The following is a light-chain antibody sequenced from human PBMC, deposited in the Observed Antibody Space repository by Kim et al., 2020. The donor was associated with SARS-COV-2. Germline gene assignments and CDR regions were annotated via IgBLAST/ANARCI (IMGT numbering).Light chain of an antibody. CDR3: HKYKSDSPWT. J-gene: IGKJ1*01. Sequence: DIQMTQSPSTLSASVGDRVTITCRASQDIGALLAWYQQKPGKAPKVLIYKTSNLEGGVPSRFSGSGSGIEFTLTISSLQPEDFATYYCHKYKSDSPWTFGRGTKVDIK. CDR1: QDIGAL. CDR2: KTS. V-gene: IGKV1-5*03.